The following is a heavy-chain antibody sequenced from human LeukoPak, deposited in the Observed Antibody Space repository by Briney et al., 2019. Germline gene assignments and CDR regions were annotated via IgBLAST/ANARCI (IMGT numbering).Heavy chain of an antibody. Sequence: ASVKVSCKASGGTFSSYAISWVRQAPGQGLEWMGRIIPILGIANYAQKFQGRVTITADKSTSTAYMELSSLRSEDTAVYYCARDIAVAGNLGFDYWGQGTLVTVSS. J-gene: IGHJ4*02. D-gene: IGHD6-19*01. CDR2: IIPILGIA. CDR1: GGTFSSYA. V-gene: IGHV1-69*04. CDR3: ARDIAVAGNLGFDY.